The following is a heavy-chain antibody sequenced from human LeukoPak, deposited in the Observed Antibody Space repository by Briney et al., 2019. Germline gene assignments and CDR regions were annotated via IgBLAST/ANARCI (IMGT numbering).Heavy chain of an antibody. CDR2: ISGNGGST. CDR1: GFTFSTYT. V-gene: IGHV3-64*01. J-gene: IGHJ4*02. CDR3: ARRIYDSSGPGLDY. D-gene: IGHD3-22*01. Sequence: PGGSLRLSCTASGFTFSTYTMNWVRQAPGKGLEYVSAISGNGGSTYYANSVKDRFTISRDNSKNTLYLQMGSLRAEDMAVYYCARRIYDSSGPGLDYWGQGTLVTVSS.